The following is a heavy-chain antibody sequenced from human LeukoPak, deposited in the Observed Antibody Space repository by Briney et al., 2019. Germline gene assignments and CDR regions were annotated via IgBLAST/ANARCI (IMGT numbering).Heavy chain of an antibody. J-gene: IGHJ4*02. Sequence: QPGGSLRLSCAASGFTFRGYAMTWVRQAPGKGLEWVSGITTSGGSTYYADSVKGRFTISRDNSKNTLYLQMNSLRAEDTAVYYCAKGYFYFDDWGQGTLVTVSS. V-gene: IGHV3-23*01. CDR1: GFTFRGYA. D-gene: IGHD1-14*01. CDR2: ITTSGGST. CDR3: AKGYFYFDD.